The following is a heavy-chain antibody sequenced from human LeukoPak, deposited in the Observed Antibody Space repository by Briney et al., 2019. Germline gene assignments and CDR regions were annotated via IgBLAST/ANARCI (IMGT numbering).Heavy chain of an antibody. V-gene: IGHV3-21*01. D-gene: IGHD3-10*01. J-gene: IGHJ4*02. CDR3: ARSYYGSGSYNDY. Sequence: GGSLRLSCAASGFTFSSYAMSWVRQAPGKGLEWVSSISSSSSYIYYADSVKGRFTISRDNAKNSLYLQMNSLRAEDTAVYYCARSYYGSGSYNDYWGQGTLVTVSS. CDR1: GFTFSSYA. CDR2: ISSSSSYI.